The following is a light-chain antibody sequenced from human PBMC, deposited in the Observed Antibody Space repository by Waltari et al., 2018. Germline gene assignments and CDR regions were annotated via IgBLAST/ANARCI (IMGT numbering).Light chain of an antibody. Sequence: QSALTQPPSASGSPGQSVTISCTGTSSDVGDYVSWYHQHPGKAPKLMIAEVTKRPSGVPDRFSGSKSGNTASLTVSGLQAEDEADYYCSSYAGSNNLVFGGGTKLTVL. V-gene: IGLV2-8*01. CDR2: EVT. CDR1: SSDVGDY. J-gene: IGLJ2*01. CDR3: SSYAGSNNLV.